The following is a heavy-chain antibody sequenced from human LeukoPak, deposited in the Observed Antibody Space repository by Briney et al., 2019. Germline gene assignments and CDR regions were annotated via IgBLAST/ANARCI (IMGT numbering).Heavy chain of an antibody. Sequence: PGRSLRLSCAASGFTFSSYGMHWVRQAPGKGLEWVAVISNDGTEKYYADSVKGRFTISRDNPENTLYLQLNSLRPDDTGVYYCARVRVILTTMASFSYWGLGTLVTVSS. CDR1: GFTFSSYG. V-gene: IGHV3-30*19. CDR3: ARVRVILTTMASFSY. J-gene: IGHJ4*02. CDR2: ISNDGTEK. D-gene: IGHD3-9*01.